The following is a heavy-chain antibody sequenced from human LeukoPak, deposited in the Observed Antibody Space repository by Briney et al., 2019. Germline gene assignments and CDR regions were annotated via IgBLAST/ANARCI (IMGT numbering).Heavy chain of an antibody. D-gene: IGHD5-12*01. J-gene: IGHJ4*02. V-gene: IGHV3-48*03. Sequence: GGSLRLSCAASGFMFSSYEMNWVRQAPGKGLEWVSYISSSGTTIYYADSVKGRFTISRDNAKDSLYLQMNSVGAEDTAVYYCTHGGYDYWGQGTLVTVSS. CDR1: GFMFSSYE. CDR3: THGGYDY. CDR2: ISSSGTTI.